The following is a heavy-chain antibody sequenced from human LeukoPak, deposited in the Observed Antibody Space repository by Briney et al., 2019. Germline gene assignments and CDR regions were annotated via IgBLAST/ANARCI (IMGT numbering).Heavy chain of an antibody. CDR2: MFHSGDT. CDR1: GYSIRSGSY. Sequence: SETLSLTCDVSGYSIRSGSYWGWIRQPPGKGLEWIGFMFHSGDTYHNPSLKRRLTISADTSKNQFSLKLTSVTAADTTVYYCAKVGAYGDYARHDYWGQGTLVTVSS. CDR3: AKVGAYGDYARHDY. D-gene: IGHD4-17*01. J-gene: IGHJ4*02. V-gene: IGHV4-38-2*01.